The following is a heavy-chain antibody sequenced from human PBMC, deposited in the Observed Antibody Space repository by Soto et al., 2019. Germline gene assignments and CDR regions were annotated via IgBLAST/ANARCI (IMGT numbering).Heavy chain of an antibody. CDR1: GYNFITYP. CDR3: AKDFVYDSSGYLPYFDY. CDR2: INAGDDKT. J-gene: IGHJ4*02. D-gene: IGHD3-22*01. Sequence: ASVKVSGKASGYNFITYPLHWVRQAPGQRPEWMGWINAGDDKTQYSQKFQGRFTITRDNSKNTLYLQMNSLRAEDTAVYYYAKDFVYDSSGYLPYFDYWGQGTRVTVSS. V-gene: IGHV1-3*01.